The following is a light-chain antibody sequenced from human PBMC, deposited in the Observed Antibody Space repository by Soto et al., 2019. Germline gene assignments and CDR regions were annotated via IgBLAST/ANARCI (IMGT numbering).Light chain of an antibody. J-gene: IGLJ1*01. CDR3: GSWDSSLSAYA. Sequence: QSVLTQPPSVSAAPGQKVTISCSGSSSNIGGNSVSWYQQFPGTAPKLLIYDDDKRPSGIPDRFSGSKSGTSATLGITGFQTGDEADYYCGSWDSSLSAYAFATGTKVTVL. CDR2: DDD. CDR1: SSNIGGNS. V-gene: IGLV1-51*01.